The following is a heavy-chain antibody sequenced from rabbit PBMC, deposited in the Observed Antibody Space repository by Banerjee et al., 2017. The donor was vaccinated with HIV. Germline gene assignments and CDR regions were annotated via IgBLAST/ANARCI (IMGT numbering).Heavy chain of an antibody. CDR1: GIDFSTNYY. CDR2: IYAGSSGTT. J-gene: IGHJ4*01. Sequence: QEQLVESGGGLGKPGASLTLTCKASGIDFSTNYYMCWVRQAPGKGLEWIACIYAGSSGTTYYASWAKGRFTISKTSSTTVTLQMASLTAADTATYFCARTYIAYSSYGYNLWGPGTLVTVS. D-gene: IGHD6-1*01. CDR3: ARTYIAYSSYGYNL. V-gene: IGHV1S45*01.